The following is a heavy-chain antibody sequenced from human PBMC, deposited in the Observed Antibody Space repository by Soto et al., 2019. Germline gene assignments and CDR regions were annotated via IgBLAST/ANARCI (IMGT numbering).Heavy chain of an antibody. V-gene: IGHV3-23*01. J-gene: IGHJ3*02. CDR2: ISGSGGST. D-gene: IGHD2-8*01. Sequence: LRLSCAASGFTFSSYAMSWVRQAPGKGLEWVSAISGSGGSTYYADSVKGRFTISRDNSKNTLYLQMNSLRDEDTAVYYCAKDRYCTNAVCPTSGRALDAFDIWGQGTMVTV. CDR1: GFTFSSYA. CDR3: AKDRYCTNAVCPTSGRALDAFDI.